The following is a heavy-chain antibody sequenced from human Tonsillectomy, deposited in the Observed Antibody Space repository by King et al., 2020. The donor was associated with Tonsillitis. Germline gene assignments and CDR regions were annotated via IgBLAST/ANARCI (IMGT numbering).Heavy chain of an antibody. CDR3: ARMEGSGSLGV. CDR1: GFTVSGNY. J-gene: IGHJ6*02. D-gene: IGHD3-10*01. Sequence: VQLVESGGGLVQPGGSLRLSCAASGFTVSGNYMSWVRQAPGKGLEWVSVIDSGGSASYADSVKGRFTLSRDNSKNTLYLQMNSLRAEDTAVYYCARMEGSGSLGVWGQGTTVTVSS. V-gene: IGHV3-66*01. CDR2: IDSGGSA.